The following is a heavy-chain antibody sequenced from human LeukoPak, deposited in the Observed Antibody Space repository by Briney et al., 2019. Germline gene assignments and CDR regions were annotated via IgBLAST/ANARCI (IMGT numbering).Heavy chain of an antibody. V-gene: IGHV3-13*04. CDR1: GFTFSIYD. Sequence: GGSLRLSCAASGFTFSIYDMHWVRQATGKGLEWVSAIGFAGDTYYSGSVKGRFTISRENAKNFLYLQMSSLRAGDTAVYYCARGNILTGYDYWGQGTLVTVSS. J-gene: IGHJ4*02. CDR3: ARGNILTGYDY. CDR2: IGFAGDT. D-gene: IGHD3-9*01.